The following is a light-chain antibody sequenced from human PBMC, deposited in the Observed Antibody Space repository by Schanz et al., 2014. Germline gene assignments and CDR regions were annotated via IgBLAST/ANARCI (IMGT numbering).Light chain of an antibody. CDR2: DTT. J-gene: IGLJ3*02. CDR3: LLSFSGPWV. CDR1: TGAVTSGHY. Sequence: QAVVTQEPSLTVSPGGTVTLTCDSSTGAVTSGHYPSWFQQKPGQAPRTLIYDTTNKHSRTPARFSGSLLGGKAALTLSGAQPEDEADYYCLLSFSGPWVFGGGTKLTVL. V-gene: IGLV7-46*01.